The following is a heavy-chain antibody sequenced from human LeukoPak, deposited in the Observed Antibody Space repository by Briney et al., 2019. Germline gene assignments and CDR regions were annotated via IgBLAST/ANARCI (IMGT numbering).Heavy chain of an antibody. CDR2: IYYSGST. CDR3: ARDSEVAVAGIVL. V-gene: IGHV4-59*01. Sequence: PSETLSLTCTVSGGSISSYYWSWIRQPPGKGLEWIGYIYYSGSTNYNPSLKSRVTISVDTSKNQFSLKLSSVTAADTAVYYCARDSEVAVAGIVLWGQGTLVTVSS. J-gene: IGHJ4*02. D-gene: IGHD6-19*01. CDR1: GGSISSYY.